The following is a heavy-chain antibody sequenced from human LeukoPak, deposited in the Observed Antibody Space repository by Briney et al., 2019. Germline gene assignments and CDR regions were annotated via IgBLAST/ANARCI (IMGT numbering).Heavy chain of an antibody. CDR2: INPNSGGT. D-gene: IGHD2-2*01. CDR3: ARDAGYCSSTCCQGGWFDP. Sequence: ESSVKVSCKASGYTFTGYYMHWVRQAPGQGLEWMGWINPNSGGTNYAQKFQGRVTMTRDTSISTAYMELSRLRSDDTAVYYCARDAGYCSSTCCQGGWFDPWGQGTLVTVSS. J-gene: IGHJ5*02. V-gene: IGHV1-2*02. CDR1: GYTFTGYY.